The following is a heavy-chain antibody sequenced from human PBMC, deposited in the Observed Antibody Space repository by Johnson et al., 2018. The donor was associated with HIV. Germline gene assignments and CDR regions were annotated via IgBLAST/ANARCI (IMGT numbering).Heavy chain of an antibody. CDR3: ARNSGNGLVLRGDAFDM. D-gene: IGHD2-8*01. V-gene: IGHV3-30-3*01. J-gene: IGHJ3*02. Sequence: QMQLVESGGGVVQPGRSLRLSCAASGFTFSSYAMHWVRQAPGKGLEWVAVISYDGSNKYYADSVKGRFTISRDNSKNTLYLQMNSLRPEDMAVYYCARNSGNGLVLRGDAFDMWGQGTMVTVSS. CDR2: ISYDGSNK. CDR1: GFTFSSYA.